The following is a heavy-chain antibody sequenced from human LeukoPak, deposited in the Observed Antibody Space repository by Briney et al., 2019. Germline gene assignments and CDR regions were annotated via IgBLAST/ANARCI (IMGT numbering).Heavy chain of an antibody. Sequence: SETLSHTCTVSGGSISSGDYYWSWIRQPPRKGLEWIGYIYYSGSTYYNPSLKSRVTISVDTSKNQFSLKLSSVTAADTAVYYCARNLVPAAFDYWGQGTLVTVSS. CDR2: IYYSGST. CDR1: GGSISSGDYY. J-gene: IGHJ4*02. D-gene: IGHD2-2*01. V-gene: IGHV4-30-4*08. CDR3: ARNLVPAAFDY.